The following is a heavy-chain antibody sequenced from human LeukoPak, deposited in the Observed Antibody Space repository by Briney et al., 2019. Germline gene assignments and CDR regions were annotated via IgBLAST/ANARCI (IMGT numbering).Heavy chain of an antibody. CDR2: IWYDGSNK. CDR3: AVLKSYYYYGMDV. Sequence: GGSLRLSCAASGFTFSSYGMHWVRQAPGKGLEWVAVIWYDGSNKYYADSVKGRFTISRDNSKNTLYLQMNSLRAEDTAVYYCAVLKSYYYYGMDVWGQGTTVTVSS. CDR1: GFTFSSYG. V-gene: IGHV3-33*01. J-gene: IGHJ6*02.